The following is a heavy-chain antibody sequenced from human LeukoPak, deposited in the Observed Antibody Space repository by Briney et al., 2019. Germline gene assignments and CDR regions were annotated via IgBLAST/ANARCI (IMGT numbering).Heavy chain of an antibody. CDR2: ISAYNGNT. D-gene: IGHD3-22*01. CDR3: ARAEYYYDSSGHSAWFDP. V-gene: IGHV1-18*01. J-gene: IGHJ5*02. CDR1: GYTFTSYG. Sequence: ASVKVSCKASGYTFTSYGISWVRQAPGQGLEWMGWISAYNGNTNYAQKLQGRVTMTTDTSTGTAYMELRSLRSDDTAVYYCARAEYYYDSSGHSAWFDPWGQGTLVTVSS.